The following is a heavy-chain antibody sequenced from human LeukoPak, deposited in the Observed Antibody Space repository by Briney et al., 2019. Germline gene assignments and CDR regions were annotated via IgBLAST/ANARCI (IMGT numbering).Heavy chain of an antibody. D-gene: IGHD1-1*01. CDR2: IRYDGSNK. Sequence: PGGSLRLSCAASGFTFSSYGMHWVRQAPGKGLEWVAFIRYDGSNKYYADSVKGRFTISRDNSKNTLYLQMNSLRAEDTAVYYCAKDGAPGQLTDAFDIWGQGTMVTVSS. CDR3: AKDGAPGQLTDAFDI. J-gene: IGHJ3*02. V-gene: IGHV3-30*02. CDR1: GFTFSSYG.